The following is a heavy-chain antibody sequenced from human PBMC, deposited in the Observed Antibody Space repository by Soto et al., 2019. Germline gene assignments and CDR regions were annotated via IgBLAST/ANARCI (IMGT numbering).Heavy chain of an antibody. D-gene: IGHD3-16*01. Sequence: VQLVESGGGVVQPGRSLRLSCAASGFTFSSYGMHWVRQAPGKGLEWVAYISYDGSNKYYADSVKGRFTISRDNSKNTLFLQMNSLRPEDTAVYYCAKDHAAAIYTYDYFSYGMDVWGQGTTVTVSS. V-gene: IGHV3-30*18. CDR2: ISYDGSNK. J-gene: IGHJ6*02. CDR1: GFTFSSYG. CDR3: AKDHAAAIYTYDYFSYGMDV.